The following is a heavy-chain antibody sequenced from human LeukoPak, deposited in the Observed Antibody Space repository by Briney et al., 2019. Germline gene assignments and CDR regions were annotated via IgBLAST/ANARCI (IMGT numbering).Heavy chain of an antibody. Sequence: GGSLRLSCAASGFNFSSYNMNWVRQAPGKGLEWVSSISTSSSYIYYADSLEGRFTISRDNAKNSLYLQMNSLRAEDTAVYYCARDYVEQQFVYFGMDVWGQGTTVTVSS. D-gene: IGHD6-13*01. CDR2: ISTSSSYI. V-gene: IGHV3-21*01. J-gene: IGHJ6*02. CDR3: ARDYVEQQFVYFGMDV. CDR1: GFNFSSYN.